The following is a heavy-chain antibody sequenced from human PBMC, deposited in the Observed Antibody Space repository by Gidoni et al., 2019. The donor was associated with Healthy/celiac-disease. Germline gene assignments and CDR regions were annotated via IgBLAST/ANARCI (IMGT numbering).Heavy chain of an antibody. CDR2: IYYSGST. Sequence: QLQLQESGPGLVKPSETLSLTCTVPGGSIRSSSYYWGWIRQPPGKGLEWIGSIYYSGSTYYNPSLKSRVTISVDTSKNQFSLKLSSVTAADTAVYYCARGIAAAGYYFDYWGQGTLVTVSS. D-gene: IGHD6-13*01. V-gene: IGHV4-39*01. CDR3: ARGIAAAGYYFDY. CDR1: GGSIRSSSYY. J-gene: IGHJ4*02.